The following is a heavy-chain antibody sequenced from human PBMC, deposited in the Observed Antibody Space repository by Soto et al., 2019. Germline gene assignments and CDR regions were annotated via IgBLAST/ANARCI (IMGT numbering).Heavy chain of an antibody. CDR2: IIPIFGTA. V-gene: IGHV1-69*12. J-gene: IGHJ4*02. CDR3: ARGNRYCISTSCPNNY. CDR1: AGTFSSYA. D-gene: IGHD2-2*01. Sequence: QVQLVQSGAEVKKPGSSVKVSCKASAGTFSSYAISWVRQAPGQGLEWMGGIIPIFGTANYAQKFQGRVTITADESTSTAYMELSSLRSEDTAVYYCARGNRYCISTSCPNNYWGQGTLVTVSS.